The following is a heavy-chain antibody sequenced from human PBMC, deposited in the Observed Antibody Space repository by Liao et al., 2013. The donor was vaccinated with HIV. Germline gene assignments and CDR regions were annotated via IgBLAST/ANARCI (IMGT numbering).Heavy chain of an antibody. Sequence: QVQLQESGPGLVRPSQTLSLTCSVTGASISGGTYHWTWMRLPAGKGLEWMGRFYISAQSASPTYNPSLKSRVAISVDTSKNEIYLNLTSVNAADTAVYYCARDLNNFWSGNNWFDPWGQGTLVTVSS. J-gene: IGHJ5*02. CDR1: GASISGGTYH. CDR3: ARDLNNFWSGNNWFDP. D-gene: IGHD3-3*01. V-gene: IGHV4-61*02. CDR2: YISAQSASP.